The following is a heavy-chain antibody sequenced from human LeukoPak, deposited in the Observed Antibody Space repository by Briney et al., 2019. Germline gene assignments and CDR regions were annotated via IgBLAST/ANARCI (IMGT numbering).Heavy chain of an antibody. CDR3: ARGDVDTVVGPAFDY. J-gene: IGHJ4*02. D-gene: IGHD5-18*01. CDR1: GFTFNDFG. CDR2: ISWNGGST. V-gene: IGHV3-20*04. Sequence: GGSLRLSCAASGFTFNDFGMFWVRQVPGKGLEWVSGISWNGGSTAYADSVKGRFTISRDNAKNSLYLQMNSLRAEDTALYYCARGDVDTVVGPAFDYWGQGTLVTVSS.